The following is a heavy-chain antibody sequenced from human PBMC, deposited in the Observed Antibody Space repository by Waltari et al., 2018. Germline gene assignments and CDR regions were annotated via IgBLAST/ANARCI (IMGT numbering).Heavy chain of an antibody. CDR2: VHRSGRT. V-gene: IGHV4-4*02. J-gene: IGHJ4*02. CDR3: ARDLGRGLFLDS. Sequence: WGSGVRQSPDKGLEWIGQVHRSGRTNYNPSFASRAIVSLDTSMNQFSLRILSATAADTAIYYCARDLGRGLFLDSWGQGMLVTVSP. D-gene: IGHD2-15*01. CDR1: W.